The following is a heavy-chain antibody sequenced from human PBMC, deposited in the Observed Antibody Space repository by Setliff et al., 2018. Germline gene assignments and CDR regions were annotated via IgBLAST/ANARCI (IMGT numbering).Heavy chain of an antibody. J-gene: IGHJ6*03. Sequence: PSETLSLTCTVSGGSISSYYWSWIRQPAGKGLEWIGHIYIGGTANYNPSLKSRVTMSIDTSKNQFSLKLNSVTAADMAVYYCAREQWLDPPGYYYMDVWAKGTTVTVSS. D-gene: IGHD6-19*01. CDR1: GGSISSYY. CDR3: AREQWLDPPGYYYMDV. CDR2: IYIGGTA. V-gene: IGHV4-4*07.